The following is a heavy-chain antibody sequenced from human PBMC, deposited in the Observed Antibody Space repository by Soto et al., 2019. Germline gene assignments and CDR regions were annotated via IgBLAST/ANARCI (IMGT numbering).Heavy chain of an antibody. CDR3: ERERIANYYDSSGYYEPNAFDI. V-gene: IGHV1-3*01. D-gene: IGHD3-22*01. CDR1: GYTFTSYA. J-gene: IGHJ3*02. Sequence: ASVKVSCKASGYTFTSYAMHWVRQAPGQRLEWMGWINAGNGNTKYSQKFQGRVTITRDTSASTAYMELSSLRSEDTAVYYCERERIANYYDSSGYYEPNAFDIWGQGTMVTVSS. CDR2: INAGNGNT.